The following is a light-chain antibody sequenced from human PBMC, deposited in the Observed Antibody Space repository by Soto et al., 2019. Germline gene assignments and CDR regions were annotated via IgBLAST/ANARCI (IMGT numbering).Light chain of an antibody. CDR2: GAS. CDR3: QQYCRGVT. Sequence: EIVLTQSPGTLSLSPGERATLSCRASQSVSSSYLAWYQQKPGQAPRLLIYGASSRATGIPDRFSGSGSGTDFTLTISSLEPADFAVYYCQQYCRGVTFGGGTKVEIK. J-gene: IGKJ4*01. V-gene: IGKV3-20*01. CDR1: QSVSSSY.